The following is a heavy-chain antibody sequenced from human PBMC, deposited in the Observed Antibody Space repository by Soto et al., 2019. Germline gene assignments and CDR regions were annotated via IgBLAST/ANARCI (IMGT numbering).Heavy chain of an antibody. CDR3: AARGNRDYYMDV. D-gene: IGHD3-10*01. J-gene: IGHJ6*03. CDR2: IVVGSGNT. Sequence: GASVKVSCKASGFTFTSSALQWVRQARGQRLEWIGWIVVGSGNTNYAQKFQERVTITRDMSTSTAYMELNSLRSDDTAVYYCAARGNRDYYMDVWGKGTTVPVSS. CDR1: GFTFTSSA. V-gene: IGHV1-58*01.